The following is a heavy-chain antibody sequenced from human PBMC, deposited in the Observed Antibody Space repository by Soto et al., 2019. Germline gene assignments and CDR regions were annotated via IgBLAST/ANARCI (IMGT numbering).Heavy chain of an antibody. J-gene: IGHJ6*02. V-gene: IGHV4-39*01. CDR2: IYYSGST. D-gene: IGHD2-2*02. CDR1: GGSISSSSYY. CDR3: ASYCRSTSCYMTYYYYGMDG. Sequence: PSEPLSLTCTVSGGSISSSSYYWGWIRQPPGKGLEWIGRIYYSGSTYYNPPLQSRATTSVDTSKNQFSLKPSSVTAADTAVYYCASYCRSTSCYMTYYYYGMDGWGQGTTVTV.